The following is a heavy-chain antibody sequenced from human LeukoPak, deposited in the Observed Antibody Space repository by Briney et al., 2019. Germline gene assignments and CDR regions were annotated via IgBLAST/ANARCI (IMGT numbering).Heavy chain of an antibody. CDR3: ARDGDYYGSGSYYGKGNWFDP. V-gene: IGHV1-18*01. Sequence: GASVKVSCKASGYTFTSYGISWVRQAPGQGLKWMGWISAYNGNTNYAQKLQGRVTMTTDTSTSTAYMELRSLRSDDTAVYYCARDGDYYGSGSYYGKGNWFDPWGQGTLVTVSS. D-gene: IGHD3-10*01. CDR1: GYTFTSYG. CDR2: ISAYNGNT. J-gene: IGHJ5*02.